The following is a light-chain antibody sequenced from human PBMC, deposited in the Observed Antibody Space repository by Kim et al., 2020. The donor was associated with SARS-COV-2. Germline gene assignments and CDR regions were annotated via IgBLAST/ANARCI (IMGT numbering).Light chain of an antibody. CDR1: QSISSW. Sequence: DIQMTQSPSTLSASVGDRVTITCRDSQSISSWLAWYQQKPGKAPKLLIYKASSLESGVPSRFSGSGSGTEFTLTISSLQPDDFATYYCQQYNSYSGYTFGQGTKLEI. V-gene: IGKV1-5*03. J-gene: IGKJ2*01. CDR2: KAS. CDR3: QQYNSYSGYT.